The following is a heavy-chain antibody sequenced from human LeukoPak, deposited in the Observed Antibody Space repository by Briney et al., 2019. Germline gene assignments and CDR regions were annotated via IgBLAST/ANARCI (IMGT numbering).Heavy chain of an antibody. J-gene: IGHJ4*02. CDR3: ALQGVRGLSYFFEY. D-gene: IGHD3-10*01. CDR2: INAGNGNT. CDR1: GYSFTTYA. Sequence: ASVKVSCKASGYSFTTYALDWVRQAPGQSPEWMGCINAGNGNTRYSQKFEGRVTITRDASASTAYMDLSSLRSEDTAVYYCALQGVRGLSYFFEYWGQGTLVTVSS. V-gene: IGHV1-3*01.